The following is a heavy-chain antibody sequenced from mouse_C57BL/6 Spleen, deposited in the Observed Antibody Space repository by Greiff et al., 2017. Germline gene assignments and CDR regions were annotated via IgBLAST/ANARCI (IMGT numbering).Heavy chain of an antibody. J-gene: IGHJ2*01. V-gene: IGHV1-50*01. Sequence: QVQLKESGAELVKPGASVKLSCKASGYTFTSYWMQWVKQRPGQGLEWIGEIDPSDSYTNYNQKFKGKATLTVDTSSSTAYMQLSSLTSEDSAVYYCARKGTPFDYWGQGTTLTVSS. CDR3: ARKGTPFDY. CDR1: GYTFTSYW. CDR2: IDPSDSYT.